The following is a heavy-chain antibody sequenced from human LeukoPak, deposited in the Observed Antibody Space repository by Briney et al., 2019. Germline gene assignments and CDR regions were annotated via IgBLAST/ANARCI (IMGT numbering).Heavy chain of an antibody. J-gene: IGHJ6*02. Sequence: GGSLRLSCAASGFTFTNAWMNWVRQAPGKGLEWVASINHNGNVNYYVDSVKGRFTISRDNAKNSLYLQMSNLRAEDTAVYFCARGGGLDVWGQGATVTVSS. CDR2: INHNGNVN. D-gene: IGHD3-16*01. V-gene: IGHV3-7*03. CDR1: GFTFTNAW. CDR3: ARGGGLDV.